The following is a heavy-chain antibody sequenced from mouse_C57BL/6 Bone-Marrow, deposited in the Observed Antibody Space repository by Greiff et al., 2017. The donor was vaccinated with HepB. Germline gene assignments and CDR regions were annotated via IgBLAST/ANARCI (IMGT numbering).Heavy chain of an antibody. CDR1: GYTFTSYD. J-gene: IGHJ1*03. V-gene: IGHV1-85*01. CDR3: ARSYYGSSHWYFDV. D-gene: IGHD1-1*01. CDR2: IYPRDGST. Sequence: VQVVESGPELVKPGASVKLSCKASGYTFTSYDINWVKQRPGQGLEWIGWIYPRDGSTKYNEKFKGKATLTVDTSSSTAYMELHSLTSEDSAVYFCARSYYGSSHWYFDVWGTGTTVTVSS.